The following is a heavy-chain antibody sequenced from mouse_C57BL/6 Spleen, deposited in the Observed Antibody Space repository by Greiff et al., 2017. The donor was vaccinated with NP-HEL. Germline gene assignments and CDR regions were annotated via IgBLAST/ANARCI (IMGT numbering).Heavy chain of an antibody. Sequence: EVKLVESEGGLVQPGSSMKLSCTASGFTFSDYYMAWVRQVPEKGLEWVANINYDGSSTYYLDSLKSRFIISRDNAKNILYLQMSRLKSEDTATYYCARGDGYYDYWGQGTTLTVSS. V-gene: IGHV5-16*01. CDR1: GFTFSDYY. CDR3: ARGDGYYDY. J-gene: IGHJ2*01. CDR2: INYDGSST. D-gene: IGHD2-3*01.